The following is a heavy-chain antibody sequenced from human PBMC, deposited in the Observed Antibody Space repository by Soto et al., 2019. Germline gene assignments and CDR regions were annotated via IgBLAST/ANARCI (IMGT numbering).Heavy chain of an antibody. CDR2: IYSGGST. D-gene: IGHD5-18*01. V-gene: IGHV3-66*04. CDR1: GVTVSSNY. J-gene: IGHJ4*02. CDR3: ARHGYNYGGGYFAY. Sequence: GGSLRLSCAASGVTVSSNYMSWVRQAQGKGLEWVSVIYSGGSTYYADSVKGRFTISRDNSKNTLYLQMNSLRAEDTAVYYCARHGYNYGGGYFAYWGQGTLVTVSS.